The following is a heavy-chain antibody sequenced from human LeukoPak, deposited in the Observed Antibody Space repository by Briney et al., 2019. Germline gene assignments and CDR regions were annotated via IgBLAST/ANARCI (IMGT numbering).Heavy chain of an antibody. Sequence: ASVKVSCKASGYTFTSYGISWVRQAPGQGLEWMGWISAYNGNTNYAQKLQGRVTMTTDTSTSTAYMELRSLRSDDTAVYSCARATRGWWLLSKDHDYWGQGTLVTVSS. CDR3: ARATRGWWLLSKDHDY. CDR2: ISAYNGNT. D-gene: IGHD3-3*01. V-gene: IGHV1-18*01. J-gene: IGHJ4*02. CDR1: GYTFTSYG.